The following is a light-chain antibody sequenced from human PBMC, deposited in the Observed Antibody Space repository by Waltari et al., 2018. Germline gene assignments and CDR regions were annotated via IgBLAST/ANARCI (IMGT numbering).Light chain of an antibody. V-gene: IGLV2-11*01. CDR3: CSYAGTWV. CDR1: GSAAGDYTY. Sequence: QSALTQPRSVSGSPGQSVTISCTGTGSAAGDYTYVSWYQQHPGNAPQLVIYDVTQRPSGVPDRFSGSRSGNSASLTISGLQAEDEADYYCCSYAGTWVFGGGTKLTVL. CDR2: DVT. J-gene: IGLJ3*02.